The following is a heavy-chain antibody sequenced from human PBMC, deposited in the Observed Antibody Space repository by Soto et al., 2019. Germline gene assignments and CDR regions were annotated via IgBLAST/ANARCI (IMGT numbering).Heavy chain of an antibody. D-gene: IGHD3-16*02. Sequence: QMQLVQSGTEVKKPGTSVKVSCKASGFTFTSSAMQWVRQARGQRLEWIGWIVVGSGNTNYAQKFQGRVTITMDMATSTAYMALSSLRSEDTAVYYCAADYIWGSYRYPTAVWGQGTLVSVSS. CDR1: GFTFTSSA. CDR3: AADYIWGSYRYPTAV. CDR2: IVVGSGNT. V-gene: IGHV1-58*02. J-gene: IGHJ4*02.